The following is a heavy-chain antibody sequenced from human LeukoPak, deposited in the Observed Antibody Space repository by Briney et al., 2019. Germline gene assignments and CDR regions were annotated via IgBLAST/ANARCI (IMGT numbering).Heavy chain of an antibody. Sequence: GGSLRLSCAASGFTFSGSDMHWVRQASGKGLEWVGRIRSKANSYATAYAASVKGRLTISRDDSKNTAYLQMNSLKTEDTAVYFRTRHSSYYDSSGYYSYWGQGTLVTVSS. CDR2: IRSKANSYAT. J-gene: IGHJ4*02. CDR1: GFTFSGSD. D-gene: IGHD3-22*01. V-gene: IGHV3-73*01. CDR3: TRHSSYYDSSGYYSY.